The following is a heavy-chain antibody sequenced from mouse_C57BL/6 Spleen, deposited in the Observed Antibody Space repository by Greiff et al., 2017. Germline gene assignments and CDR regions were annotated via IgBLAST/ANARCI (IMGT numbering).Heavy chain of an antibody. J-gene: IGHJ1*03. CDR3: ARSPGPYFDV. CDR2: INPSNGGT. CDR1: GYTFTSYW. V-gene: IGHV1-53*01. Sequence: QVQLQQPGTELVKPGASGYTFTSYWMHWVKQRTGQGIEWIENINPSNGGTNYNEKFNSKATLPVDKSSSTAYMQLSSLTSEDSAVYYCARSPGPYFDVWGTGTTVTVAS.